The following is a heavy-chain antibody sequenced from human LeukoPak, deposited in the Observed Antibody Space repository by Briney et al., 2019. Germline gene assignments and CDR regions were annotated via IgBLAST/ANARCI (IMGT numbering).Heavy chain of an antibody. V-gene: IGHV3-33*01. D-gene: IGHD1-26*01. CDR3: ARSGGSYYDFDY. Sequence: GGSLRLSCAASGFTFSSYGFHWVRQAPGKGLEWVAVIWYDGSNKYYADSVKGRFTISRDNSKNTLYLQMNSLRAEDTAVYYCARSGGSYYDFDYWGQGTLVTLSS. CDR1: GFTFSSYG. J-gene: IGHJ4*02. CDR2: IWYDGSNK.